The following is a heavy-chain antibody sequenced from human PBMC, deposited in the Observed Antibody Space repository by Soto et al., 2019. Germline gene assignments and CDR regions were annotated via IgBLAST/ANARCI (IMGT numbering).Heavy chain of an antibody. CDR3: ARGLGYCSSTSCRAAVYYYYYYMDV. D-gene: IGHD2-2*01. Sequence: PSETLSLTCTASGGSISSYYWSWIRQPPGKGLEWIGYIYYSGSINYNPSLKSRVTISVDTSKNQFSLKLSSVTAADTAVYYCARGLGYCSSTSCRAAVYYYYYYMDVWGKGTTVTVSS. CDR2: IYYSGSI. J-gene: IGHJ6*03. V-gene: IGHV4-59*01. CDR1: GGSISSYY.